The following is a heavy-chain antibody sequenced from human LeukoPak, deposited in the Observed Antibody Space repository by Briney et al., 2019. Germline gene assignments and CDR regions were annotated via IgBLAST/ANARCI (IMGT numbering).Heavy chain of an antibody. V-gene: IGHV3-74*03. CDR2: IRTDGSEI. D-gene: IGHD3-10*01. Sequence: GGSLRLSCAASGFTFNSYWMYWVRQVPGKGLVWVSRIRTDGSEITYADSVKGRFTISRDNAENTLYLQMNFLRVEDTAVYYCARLGGSGGHSVDYWGQGTLVTVSS. CDR3: ARLGGSGGHSVDY. J-gene: IGHJ4*02. CDR1: GFTFNSYW.